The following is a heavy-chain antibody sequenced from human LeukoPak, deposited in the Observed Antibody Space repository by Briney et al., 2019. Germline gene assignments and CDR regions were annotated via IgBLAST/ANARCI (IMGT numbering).Heavy chain of an antibody. CDR1: GFTLSNYA. CDR2: ISGSGGST. D-gene: IGHD2-2*01. CDR3: AKGRRAPLVGSITKSWIDY. Sequence: GGSLRLSCAASGFTLSNYAMNWVRQAPGKGLEWVSTISGSGGSTYYADSVKGRFTISRGNSKNTLYLHRNSLRAEDTAVYYCAKGRRAPLVGSITKSWIDYWGQGTLVTVSS. J-gene: IGHJ4*02. V-gene: IGHV3-23*01.